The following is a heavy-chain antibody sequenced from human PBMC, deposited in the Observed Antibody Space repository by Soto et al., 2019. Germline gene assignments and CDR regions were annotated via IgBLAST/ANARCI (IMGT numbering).Heavy chain of an antibody. CDR3: ARMPFPWGWFDP. V-gene: IGHV3-11*01. CDR1: GIVFSDY. J-gene: IGHJ5*02. CDR2: ISGSGRTI. Sequence: QVPLVASGGGLVKPGGPLRLSCAASGIVFSDYMSWVRQAPGKGLEWLSYISGSGRTIYSADSVKGRFTISRDNATNSLYLQMNNVRTEDTAVYYCARMPFPWGWFDPWGQGTLVTVSS. D-gene: IGHD3-16*01.